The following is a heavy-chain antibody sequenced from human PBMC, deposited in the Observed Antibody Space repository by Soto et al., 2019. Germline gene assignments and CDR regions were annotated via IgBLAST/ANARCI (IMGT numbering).Heavy chain of an antibody. V-gene: IGHV4-59*01. Sequence: SETLSLTCTVSGGSISGDHWNWIRQPPGKGLEWIAYVSSSGSTKYNPSLKSRVTISIDTTKNQFSLRLSSVTAADTAVYYCARGYYDILTGYPQGPPHFDYWGQGTLVTVSS. D-gene: IGHD3-9*01. J-gene: IGHJ4*02. CDR3: ARGYYDILTGYPQGPPHFDY. CDR1: GGSISGDH. CDR2: VSSSGST.